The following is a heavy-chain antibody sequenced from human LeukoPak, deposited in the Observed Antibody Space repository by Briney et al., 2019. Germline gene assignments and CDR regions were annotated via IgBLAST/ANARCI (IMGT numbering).Heavy chain of an antibody. CDR3: ARVKVIDAFDI. Sequence: SETLSLTCTVSGGPISSYYWSWIRQPPGKGLEWIGYIYYSGSTNYNPSLKSRVTISVDTSKNQFSLKLSSVTAADTAVYYCARVKVIDAFDIWGQGTMVTVSS. CDR1: GGPISSYY. CDR2: IYYSGST. D-gene: IGHD3-22*01. J-gene: IGHJ3*02. V-gene: IGHV4-59*01.